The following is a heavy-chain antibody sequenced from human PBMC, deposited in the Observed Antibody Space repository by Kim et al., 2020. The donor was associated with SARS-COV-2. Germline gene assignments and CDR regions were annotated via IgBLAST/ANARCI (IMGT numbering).Heavy chain of an antibody. V-gene: IGHV3-13*01. Sequence: GSVKGRVSISRENAKNSLYLQRNSLRAGDTAVYYCARAGGYSNYYYGMDVWGQGTTVTVSS. CDR3: ARAGGYSNYYYGMDV. J-gene: IGHJ6*02. D-gene: IGHD5-18*01.